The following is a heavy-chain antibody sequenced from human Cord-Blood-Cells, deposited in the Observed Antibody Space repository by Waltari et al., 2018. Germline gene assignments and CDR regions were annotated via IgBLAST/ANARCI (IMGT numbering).Heavy chain of an antibody. CDR1: GCSISSSGYH. J-gene: IGHJ4*02. Sequence: QLQLKELGPGLVKPSAPLPLSCAVSGCSISSSGYHWGGSRQAPGKGLEWLGSIYYSWSNYYNPSLKSRVTISVDTSKNQFSLKLSSVTAADTAVYYCARSNWGPPYYYCDYWGQGTLVTVSS. CDR3: ARSNWGPPYYYCDY. CDR2: IYYSWSN. V-gene: IGHV4-39*01. D-gene: IGHD7-27*01.